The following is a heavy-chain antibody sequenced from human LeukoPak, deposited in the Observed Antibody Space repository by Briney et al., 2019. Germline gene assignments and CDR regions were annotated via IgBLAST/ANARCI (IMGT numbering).Heavy chain of an antibody. D-gene: IGHD4-17*01. CDR2: IYHSGST. CDR3: AKEIYGDSTGGRFQH. CDR1: GGSISSSNW. Sequence: PSETLSLTCAVSGGSISSSNWWSWIRQPPGKGLEWIGEIYHSGSTNYNPSLKSRVTISVDKSKTQFSLKLSSVTAADTAVYYCAKEIYGDSTGGRFQHWGQGTLVTVSS. J-gene: IGHJ1*01. V-gene: IGHV4-4*02.